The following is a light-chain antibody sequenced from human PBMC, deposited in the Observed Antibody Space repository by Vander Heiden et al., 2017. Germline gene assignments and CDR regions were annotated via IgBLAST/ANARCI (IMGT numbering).Light chain of an antibody. J-gene: IGKJ1*01. CDR3: QQLNSYPRT. Sequence: IQSSQSPSFLSASVGDRLNIPGRASQSISSYLAWYQQKPGKAPKLLIYAASTLQSGVPSRFSGSVSGTEFTLTISSLQPEDFATYYCQQLNSYPRTFGQGTKGEIK. V-gene: IGKV1-9*01. CDR2: AAS. CDR1: QSISSY.